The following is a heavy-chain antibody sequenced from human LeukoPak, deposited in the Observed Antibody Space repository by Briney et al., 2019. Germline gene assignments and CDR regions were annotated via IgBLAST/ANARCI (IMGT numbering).Heavy chain of an antibody. D-gene: IGHD2-2*02. CDR3: ARRYCSSTSCYNVAFDI. Sequence: SVKVSCKASGGTFSSYAISWVRQAPGQGLEWMGGIIPIFGTANYAQKFQGRVTITADESTSTAYMELSSLRSEDTAVYYCARRYCSSTSCYNVAFDIWGQGTMVTVSS. V-gene: IGHV1-69*13. CDR2: IIPIFGTA. J-gene: IGHJ3*02. CDR1: GGTFSSYA.